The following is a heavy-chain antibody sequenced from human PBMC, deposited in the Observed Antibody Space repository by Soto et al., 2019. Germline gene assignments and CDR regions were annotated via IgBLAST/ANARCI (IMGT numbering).Heavy chain of an antibody. CDR3: AKSPQQWLASGYFDY. D-gene: IGHD6-19*01. CDR1: GGTFSSYA. CDR2: IIPIFGTA. V-gene: IGHV1-69*06. Sequence: QVQLVQSGAEVKKPGSSVKVSCKASGGTFSSYAISWVRQAPGQGLEWMGGIIPIFGTANYAQKFQGRVTITADKTTSTAYMELSSLRSEDTAVYYCAKSPQQWLASGYFDYWGQGTLVTVSS. J-gene: IGHJ4*02.